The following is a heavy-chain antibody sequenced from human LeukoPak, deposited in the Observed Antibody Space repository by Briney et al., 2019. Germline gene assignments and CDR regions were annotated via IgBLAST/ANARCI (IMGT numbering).Heavy chain of an antibody. J-gene: IGHJ5*02. CDR2: IYTSGST. Sequence: SETLSLTCTVSGGSISSGSYYWSWIRQPAGRGLEWIGRIYTSGSTNYNPSLKSRVTISVDTSKNQFSLKLSSVTAADRAVYYCARGFGWFDPWGQGTLVTVSS. CDR3: ARGFGWFDP. CDR1: GGSISSGSYY. D-gene: IGHD3-16*01. V-gene: IGHV4-61*02.